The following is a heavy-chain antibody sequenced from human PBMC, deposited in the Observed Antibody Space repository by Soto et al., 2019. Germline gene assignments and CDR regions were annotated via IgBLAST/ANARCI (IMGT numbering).Heavy chain of an antibody. CDR2: INAANGDT. CDR1: GYTVTSYG. J-gene: IGHJ5*02. CDR3: VRRHVSATGIDWFDP. Sequence: ASVKVSGKGSGYTVTSYGIHWVRQAPGQRLEWMGWINAANGDTKYSPKFQGRVTITRDTSASTAYMELSSLRSEDTAVYYCVRRHVSATGIDWFDPCGQGTLVTVSS. D-gene: IGHD6-13*01. V-gene: IGHV1-3*01.